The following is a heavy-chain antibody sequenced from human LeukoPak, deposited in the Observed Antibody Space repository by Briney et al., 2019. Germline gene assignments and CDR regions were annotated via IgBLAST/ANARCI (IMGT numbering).Heavy chain of an antibody. CDR1: GGTFSSYA. J-gene: IGHJ4*02. CDR3: ARGVYYYGSGLLY. Sequence: GASVKVSCKASGGTFSSYAISWVRQAPGQGLEWMGGIIPIFGTANYAQKFQGRVTMTRDTSISTAYMELSRLRSDDTAVYYCARGVYYYGSGLLYWGQGTLVTVSS. V-gene: IGHV1-69*05. D-gene: IGHD3-10*01. CDR2: IIPIFGTA.